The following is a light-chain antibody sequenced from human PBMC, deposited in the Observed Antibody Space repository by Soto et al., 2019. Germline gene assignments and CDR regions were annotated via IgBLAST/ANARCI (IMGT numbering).Light chain of an antibody. Sequence: QMTQSPSSLSASVVARVTITCRASQTIRTSLNWYQQKPGKAPKLLIYGASTLQSGVPSRFSGTGSATDFTLTISSLQPEDFAIYYCQQSYTTPRTFGQGTKVEV. CDR3: QQSYTTPRT. J-gene: IGKJ1*01. CDR1: QTIRTS. V-gene: IGKV1-39*01. CDR2: GAS.